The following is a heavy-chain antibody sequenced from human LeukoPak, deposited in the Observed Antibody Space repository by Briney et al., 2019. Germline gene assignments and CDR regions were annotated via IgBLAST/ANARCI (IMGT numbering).Heavy chain of an antibody. Sequence: GASVKVSCKTSGYTFRDYEINWVRQAPGLGLEWVAWIHANSGKADSAQKFQGRVTLTRDTSTETAFMELSGLTSDDSATYFCARGHYGGNRYFDNWGQGTLVTVSS. CDR1: GYTFRDYE. CDR3: ARGHYGGNRYFDN. CDR2: IHANSGKA. J-gene: IGHJ4*02. D-gene: IGHD4-23*01. V-gene: IGHV1-8*01.